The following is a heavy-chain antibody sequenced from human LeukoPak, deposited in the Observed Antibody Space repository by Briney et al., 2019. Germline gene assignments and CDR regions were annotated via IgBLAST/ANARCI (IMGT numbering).Heavy chain of an antibody. V-gene: IGHV1-69*05. J-gene: IGHJ3*02. CDR3: ARDRTGDAFDI. CDR2: IIPIFGTA. Sequence: SAKVSCKASGGTSSSYAISWVRQPPGQGLEWMGRIIPIFGTANYAQKFQGRVTITTDESTSTAYVELSSLRSEDTAVYYCARDRTGDAFDIWGQGTMVTVSS. CDR1: GGTSSSYA.